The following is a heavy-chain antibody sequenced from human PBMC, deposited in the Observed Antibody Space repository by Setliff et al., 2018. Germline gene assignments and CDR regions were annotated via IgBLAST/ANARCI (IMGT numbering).Heavy chain of an antibody. Sequence: LRLSCAASGSNFGAYAMHWVRQAPGKGLEWVAVISYDKRNEYYADSVKGRFTISRDNSRNTLYLQMNSLRGEDTAVYFCARDPIGPFLSYMDDWGKGTTVTVSS. V-gene: IGHV3-30*04. D-gene: IGHD3-16*01. J-gene: IGHJ6*03. CDR1: GSNFGAYA. CDR2: ISYDKRNE. CDR3: ARDPIGPFLSYMDD.